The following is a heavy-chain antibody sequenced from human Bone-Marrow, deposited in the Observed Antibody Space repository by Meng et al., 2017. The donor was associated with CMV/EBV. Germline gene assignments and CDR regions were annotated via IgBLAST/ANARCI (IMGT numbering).Heavy chain of an antibody. J-gene: IGHJ5*02. D-gene: IGHD3-10*02. CDR1: GGSISDSF. V-gene: IGHV4-59*08. CDR3: ARASKRHTSVFAWFDP. CDR2: ISDTGST. Sequence: ESLRLSCVVSGGSISDSFWSWVRQSPGKGLEWIGYISDTGSTSYSPSLQSRLTMSVDTSKNEVSLSLKYVTTTDTAVYYCARASKRHTSVFAWFDPWGQGTLVTVSS.